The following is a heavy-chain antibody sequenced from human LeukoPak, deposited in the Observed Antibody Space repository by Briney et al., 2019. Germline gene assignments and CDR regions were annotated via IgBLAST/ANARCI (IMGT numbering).Heavy chain of an antibody. Sequence: GGSLRLSCAASGFTFSNAWMSWVRQAPGKGLEWVGRIKSKTDGGTTDYAAPVKGRFTISRDDSKNTLCLQMNSLKTEDTAVYYCTTTEGMVELEPFDYWGQGTLVTVSS. CDR1: GFTFSNAW. V-gene: IGHV3-15*01. CDR2: IKSKTDGGTT. D-gene: IGHD1-7*01. J-gene: IGHJ4*02. CDR3: TTTEGMVELEPFDY.